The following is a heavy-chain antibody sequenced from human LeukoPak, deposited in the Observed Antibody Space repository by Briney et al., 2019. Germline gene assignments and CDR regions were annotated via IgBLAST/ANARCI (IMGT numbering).Heavy chain of an antibody. CDR3: AKDPPSYSYGNIAGAPLDY. J-gene: IGHJ4*02. CDR2: IRYDGSNK. Sequence: GGALRLSCAASGLSFSSYGMHWVRQAPGKGLEWAAFIRYDGSNKYYADSVKGRFTISRDNSKNTLSLQMNSLRAEDTAVYYCAKDPPSYSYGNIAGAPLDYWGQGTLVTVSS. D-gene: IGHD5-18*01. V-gene: IGHV3-30*02. CDR1: GLSFSSYG.